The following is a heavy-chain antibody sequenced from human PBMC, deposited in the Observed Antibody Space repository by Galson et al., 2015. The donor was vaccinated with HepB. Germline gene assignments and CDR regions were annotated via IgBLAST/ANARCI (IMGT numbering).Heavy chain of an antibody. J-gene: IGHJ4*02. CDR2: ISAYNGNT. V-gene: IGHV1-18*01. CDR3: ARGGYYYDRSAYPYCFDD. D-gene: IGHD3-22*01. Sequence: SVKVSCKASGYTFTSYGINWVRQAPGQGLEWMGWISAYNGNTNYAQKLQGRVTMTTDTSTSTAYMELRSLRSDDTAVYYCARGGYYYDRSAYPYCFDDWGQGTLVTVSS. CDR1: GYTFTSYG.